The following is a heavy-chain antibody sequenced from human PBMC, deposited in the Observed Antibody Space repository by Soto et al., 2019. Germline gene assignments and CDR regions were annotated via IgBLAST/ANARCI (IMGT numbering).Heavy chain of an antibody. CDR2: ISGSGGST. Sequence: GGSLRLSCAASGFTFSSYAMGWVRQAPGKGLEWVSAISGSGGSTYYADSVKGRFTISRDNSKNTLDLQMNSLGAEDTAVYYWAKGRPDSMFDYWGQGTLVTVSS. D-gene: IGHD2-15*01. CDR3: AKGRPDSMFDY. J-gene: IGHJ4*02. CDR1: GFTFSSYA. V-gene: IGHV3-23*01.